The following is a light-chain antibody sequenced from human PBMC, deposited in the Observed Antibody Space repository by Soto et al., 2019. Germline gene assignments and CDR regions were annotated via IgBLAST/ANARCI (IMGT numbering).Light chain of an antibody. Sequence: QSALTQPHSVSGSPGQSVTISCTGTNSDVGRYNSVSWYQQLPGKAPKIIISAVRQRPSGVPDRFSGSKSGNTASLTISGLQADDEADYFCFSYTANDNWVFGGRTKVTVL. V-gene: IGLV2-11*01. CDR1: NSDVGRYNS. CDR3: FSYTANDNWV. CDR2: AVR. J-gene: IGLJ3*02.